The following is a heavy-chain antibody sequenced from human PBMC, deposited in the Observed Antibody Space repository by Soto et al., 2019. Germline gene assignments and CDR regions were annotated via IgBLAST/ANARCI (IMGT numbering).Heavy chain of an antibody. CDR3: VGSGYSPFDY. D-gene: IGHD3-22*01. CDR1: GGSISSSSYY. V-gene: IGHV4-39*01. CDR2: LYYSGST. Sequence: ETLSLTCTVSGGSISSSSYYWGWIRQPPGKGLEWIGSLYYSGSTYYNPSLKSRVTISVDTSKNQFSLKLSSVTAADTAVYYCVGSGYSPFDYWGQGTLVTVSS. J-gene: IGHJ4*02.